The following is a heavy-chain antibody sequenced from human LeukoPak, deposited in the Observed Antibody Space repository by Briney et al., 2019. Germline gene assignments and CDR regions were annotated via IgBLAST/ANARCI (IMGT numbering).Heavy chain of an antibody. J-gene: IGHJ4*02. CDR2: IYYRGSV. D-gene: IGHD1-26*01. CDR3: ARLSNTGSFDFDY. CDR1: GGSISSNRHY. V-gene: IGHV4-39*01. Sequence: SETLSLTCTVSGGSISSNRHYWGWIRQPPGKGLEWIGNIYYRGSVAYNPSLSSRVTMSIDTSKNQFSLRLSSVTAADTAVFYCARLSNTGSFDFDYWGQGTLVTVPS.